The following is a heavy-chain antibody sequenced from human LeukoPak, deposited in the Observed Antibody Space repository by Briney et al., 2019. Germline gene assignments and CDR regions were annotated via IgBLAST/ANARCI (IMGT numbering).Heavy chain of an antibody. Sequence: SETLSLTCTVSGASISSGEYYWSWIRQPAGKGLEWIGRIYTSGSTNYNPSLKSRVTISVDTSKNQFSLKLSSVTAADTAMYYCAREAYDVLTSDWFDPWGQGTLVTVSS. CDR2: IYTSGST. CDR1: GASISSGEYY. J-gene: IGHJ5*02. D-gene: IGHD3-9*01. V-gene: IGHV4-61*02. CDR3: AREAYDVLTSDWFDP.